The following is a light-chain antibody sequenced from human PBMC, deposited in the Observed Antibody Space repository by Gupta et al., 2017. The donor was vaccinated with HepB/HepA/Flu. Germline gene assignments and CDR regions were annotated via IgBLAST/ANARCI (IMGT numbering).Light chain of an antibody. CDR2: QAS. Sequence: DIQMTQFPSTLSASIGDRVTITCRASDNGNRWLAWYQQKPGSAPKLLINQASNLENGVSSRFRGSGSGTEFTLTISSLQPDDFATYYCQHFHSYPWTFGQGTKVEVK. CDR3: QHFHSYPWT. J-gene: IGKJ1*01. V-gene: IGKV1-5*03. CDR1: DNGNRW.